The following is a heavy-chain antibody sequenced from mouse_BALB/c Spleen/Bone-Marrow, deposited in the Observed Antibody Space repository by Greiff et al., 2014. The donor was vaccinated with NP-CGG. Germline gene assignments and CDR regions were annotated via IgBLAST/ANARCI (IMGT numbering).Heavy chain of an antibody. D-gene: IGHD2-2*01. J-gene: IGHJ4*01. Sequence: EVQLVESGGGLVQPGGSRKPSCAASGFTFSSFGMHWVRQAPEKGLEWVAYISSGSSTIYYADTVKGRFTISRDNPKNTLFLQMTSLRSEDTAMYYCARYGYYDAMDYWGQGTSVTVSS. CDR2: ISSGSSTI. V-gene: IGHV5-17*02. CDR1: GFTFSSFG. CDR3: ARYGYYDAMDY.